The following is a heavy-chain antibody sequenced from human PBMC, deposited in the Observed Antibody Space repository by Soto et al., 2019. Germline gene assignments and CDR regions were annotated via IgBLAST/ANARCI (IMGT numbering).Heavy chain of an antibody. CDR3: VIRVWGHYAY. CDR2: ISSNGGTT. CDR1: GFTFSSYD. V-gene: IGHV3-64*01. J-gene: IGHJ4*02. Sequence: EVQLAESGGGMVQPGGSLRLSCVASGFTFSSYDMHWVRQAPWKGLVYVSSISSNGGTTYYGNSVKGSFTISRDNSKNAPYLQMASQRAADMGVYYYVIRVWGHYAYWGQGTLVPVSS. D-gene: IGHD3-16*01.